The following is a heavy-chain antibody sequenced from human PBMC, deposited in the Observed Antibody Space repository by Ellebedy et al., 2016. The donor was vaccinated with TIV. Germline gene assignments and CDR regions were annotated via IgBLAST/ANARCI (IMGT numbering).Heavy chain of an antibody. Sequence: ETLSLXCAASGFNFKIFNMIWVRQAPGKGLEWVSSISGSSNYIYYAESVEGRFTISRDNAKNSLYLQMDGLRADDTATYFCARASQNYDVLTGGFYFFDSWGQGARVTVSS. CDR1: GFNFKIFN. J-gene: IGHJ4*02. V-gene: IGHV3-21*01. CDR3: ARASQNYDVLTGGFYFFDS. D-gene: IGHD3-9*01. CDR2: ISGSSNYI.